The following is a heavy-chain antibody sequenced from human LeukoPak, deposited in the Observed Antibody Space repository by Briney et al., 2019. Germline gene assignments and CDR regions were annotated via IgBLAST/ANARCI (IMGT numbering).Heavy chain of an antibody. D-gene: IGHD6-6*01. Sequence: GGSLRLSCAASGFTFSSYAMSWVRQAPGKGLEWVSAISGSGFTYYADSVKGRFTISRDNSKNTLYLQTNSLRAEDTAVYYCARGLYSSSPWGQGTLVTVSS. CDR1: GFTFSSYA. CDR3: ARGLYSSSP. J-gene: IGHJ4*02. V-gene: IGHV3-23*01. CDR2: ISGSGFT.